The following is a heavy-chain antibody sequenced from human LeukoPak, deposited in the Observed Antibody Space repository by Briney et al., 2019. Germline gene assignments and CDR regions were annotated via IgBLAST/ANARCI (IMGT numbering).Heavy chain of an antibody. CDR3: ASLLAGSWFAYDY. Sequence: SETLSLTCTVSGDSYTSPYWSWIRQPPGEGLEWVGSFFSNGKTYYNPSLNNRLIISGDTSKNQFSLTLMSVTAADTAVYYCASLLAGSWFAYDYWGQGTLVTVSS. CDR2: FFSNGKT. D-gene: IGHD6-13*01. CDR1: GDSYTSPY. V-gene: IGHV4-59*11. J-gene: IGHJ4*02.